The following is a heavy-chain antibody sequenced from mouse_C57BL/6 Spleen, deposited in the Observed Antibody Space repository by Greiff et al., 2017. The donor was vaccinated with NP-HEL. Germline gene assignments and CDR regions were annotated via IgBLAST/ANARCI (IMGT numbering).Heavy chain of an antibody. D-gene: IGHD1-1*01. CDR2: INPSNGGT. CDR1: GYTFTSYW. Sequence: VQLQQPGPELVKPGASVKLSCKASGYTFTSYWMHWVKQRPGQGLEWIGNINPSNGGTNYNEKFKSKATLTVDKSSSTAYMQLSSLTAEDSAVYYWARERDGSFHTMDYWGQGTSVTVSS. V-gene: IGHV1-53*01. J-gene: IGHJ4*01. CDR3: ARERDGSFHTMDY.